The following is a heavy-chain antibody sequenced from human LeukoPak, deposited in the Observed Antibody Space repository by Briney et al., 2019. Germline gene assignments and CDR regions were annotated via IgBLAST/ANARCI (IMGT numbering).Heavy chain of an antibody. CDR1: GGSLSGYY. CDR3: ASQTGTTSGSLY. J-gene: IGHJ4*02. V-gene: IGHV4-34*01. CDR2: INHSGST. Sequence: SETPSLTCAVYGGSLSGYYWSWIRQPPGKGLEWIGEINHSGSTNYNPSLKSRVTISVDTSKNQFSLKLSSVTAADTAVYYCASQTGTTSGSLYWGQGTLVTVSS. D-gene: IGHD1-7*01.